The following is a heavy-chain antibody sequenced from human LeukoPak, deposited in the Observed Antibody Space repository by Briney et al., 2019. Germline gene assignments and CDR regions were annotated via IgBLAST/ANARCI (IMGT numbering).Heavy chain of an antibody. D-gene: IGHD5-18*01. CDR1: GFTFDDSA. V-gene: IGHV3-9*01. CDR2: ISWNSGDI. J-gene: IGHJ4*02. CDR3: VKVRGYSYGYFDY. Sequence: PGGSLRLPCAASGFTFDDSAMHWVRQAPGKGLEWVSGISWNSGDIGFADSVKGRFTISRDNAKNSLYLQMNSLRAEDTAFYYCVKVRGYSYGYFDYWGQGTLVTVSS.